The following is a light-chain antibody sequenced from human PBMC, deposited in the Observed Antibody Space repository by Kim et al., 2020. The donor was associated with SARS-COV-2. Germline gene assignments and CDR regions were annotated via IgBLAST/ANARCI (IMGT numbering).Light chain of an antibody. J-gene: IGKJ1*01. CDR1: QGINTY. CDR2: AAS. V-gene: IGKV1D-8*01. CDR3: QQYYSFPLT. Sequence: GYKGDRVTISCRMSQGINTYVAWYQVKPAKAPQLLIYAASTLQAGVPSRFSGSGSGTDFAISISFLQSEDFATYFCQQYYSFPLTFGQGTKVDIK.